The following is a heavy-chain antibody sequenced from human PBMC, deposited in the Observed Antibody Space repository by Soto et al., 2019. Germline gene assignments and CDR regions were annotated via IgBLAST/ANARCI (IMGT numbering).Heavy chain of an antibody. V-gene: IGHV1-3*01. CDR3: ARGCGGEFYSSDAFDI. D-gene: IGHD2-21*01. CDR1: GYTFTSYA. CDR2: INAGNGNT. J-gene: IGHJ3*02. Sequence: QVQLVQSGAEVKKPGASVKVSCKASGYTFTSYAMHWVRQAPGQRLEWMGWINAGNGNTKYSQKFQGRVTITRDTSASTAYMELSSLRSEDTAVYYCARGCGGEFYSSDAFDIWGQGTMVTVSS.